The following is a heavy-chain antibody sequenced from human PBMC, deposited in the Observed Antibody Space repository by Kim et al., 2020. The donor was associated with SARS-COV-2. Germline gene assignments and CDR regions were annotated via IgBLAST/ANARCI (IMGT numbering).Heavy chain of an antibody. D-gene: IGHD6-13*01. CDR3: ARGLKGIAAAGYDY. Sequence: ASVKVSCKASGYTFTGYYMHWVRQAPGQGLEWMGWINPNSGGTNYAQKFQGWVTMTRDTSISTAYMELSRLRSDDTAVYYCARGLKGIAAAGYDYWGQGTLVTVSS. CDR2: INPNSGGT. V-gene: IGHV1-2*04. J-gene: IGHJ4*02. CDR1: GYTFTGYY.